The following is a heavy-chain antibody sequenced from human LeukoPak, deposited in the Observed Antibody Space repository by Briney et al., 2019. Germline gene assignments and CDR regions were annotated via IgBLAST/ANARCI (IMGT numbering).Heavy chain of an antibody. Sequence: GSLRLSCAASGSTFSSYEMNWVRQAPGKGLEWVSYISSSGSTIYYADSVKGRFTISRDNAKNSLYLQMNSLRAEDTAVYYCARESRPETTVTLFSFDYWGQGTLVTVSS. D-gene: IGHD4-17*01. V-gene: IGHV3-48*03. CDR1: GSTFSSYE. CDR2: ISSSGSTI. CDR3: ARESRPETTVTLFSFDY. J-gene: IGHJ4*02.